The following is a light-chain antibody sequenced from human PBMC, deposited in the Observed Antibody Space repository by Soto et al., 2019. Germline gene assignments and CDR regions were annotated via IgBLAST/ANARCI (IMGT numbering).Light chain of an antibody. V-gene: IGKV1-39*01. CDR2: AAS. J-gene: IGKJ4*01. CDR3: QQFNNYPHT. Sequence: DIQMTQSPSSLSASVGDRVTITCRASQSISSYLNWYQQKPGKAPKLLIYAASSLQSGVPSRFSGSGSGTDFTLTISSLQPEDFATYYCQQFNNYPHTFGGGTKVDIK. CDR1: QSISSY.